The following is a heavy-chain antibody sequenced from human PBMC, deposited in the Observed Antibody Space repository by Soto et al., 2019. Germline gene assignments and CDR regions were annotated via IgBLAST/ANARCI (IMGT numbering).Heavy chain of an antibody. J-gene: IGHJ5*02. D-gene: IGHD6-19*01. CDR3: ARTWYSSGWGWFDP. CDR1: GCTFSSYS. V-gene: IGHV3-48*01. CDR2: ISGSGTTI. Sequence: PGGSLRLSCAASGCTFSSYSRNWVRQAPGKGLEWVSYISGSGTTIYYADSVKGRFTVSRDNAKNSLYLQMNSLRAEDMAVYYCARTWYSSGWGWFDPWGQGTLVTVSS.